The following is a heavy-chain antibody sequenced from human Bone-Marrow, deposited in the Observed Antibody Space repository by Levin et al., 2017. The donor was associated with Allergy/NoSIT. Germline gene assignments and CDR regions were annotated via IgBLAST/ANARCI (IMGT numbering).Heavy chain of an antibody. CDR1: GFTFSSHY. V-gene: IGHV3-72*01. J-gene: IGHJ4*02. CDR2: IRNKDHSYTT. CDR3: SRLAYCIRTNCQGLDQ. D-gene: IGHD2-2*01. Sequence: GESLKISCEASGFTFSSHYMDWVRQAPGKGLEWVGRIRNKDHSYTTEYAASVKGRFTISRDDSENSLYLQMNSLKIEDTAVYFCSRLAYCIRTNCQGLDQWGQGTLVTVSS.